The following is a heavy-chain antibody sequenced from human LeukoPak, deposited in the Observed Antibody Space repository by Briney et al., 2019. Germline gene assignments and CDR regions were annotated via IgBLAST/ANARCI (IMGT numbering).Heavy chain of an antibody. CDR1: GGSFSGHY. V-gene: IGHV4-34*01. Sequence: SETLSLTCAVFGGSFSGHYWTWIRQPPGKGLEWIGEINHSGGTNYNPSLKSRVAISVDTSKNQFSLKLSSLTAADTAVYYCARPTSWVNYFDPWGQGTLVTVSS. D-gene: IGHD1-7*01. CDR2: INHSGGT. CDR3: ARPTSWVNYFDP. J-gene: IGHJ5*02.